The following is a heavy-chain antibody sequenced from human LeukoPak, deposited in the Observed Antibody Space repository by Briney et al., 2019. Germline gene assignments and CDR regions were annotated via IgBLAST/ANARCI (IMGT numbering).Heavy chain of an antibody. D-gene: IGHD4-17*01. CDR1: GFTFSSYG. CDR3: ARAVYGFDAFDI. V-gene: IGHV3-33*01. J-gene: IGHJ3*02. CDR2: IWYDGRNK. Sequence: GGSLRLSCAASGFTFSSYGMHWVRQAPGKGLEWVAVIWYDGRNKNYADSVKGRFTISRDNSKNTLYLQMNSLRAEDTAVYYCARAVYGFDAFDIWGQGTMVTVSS.